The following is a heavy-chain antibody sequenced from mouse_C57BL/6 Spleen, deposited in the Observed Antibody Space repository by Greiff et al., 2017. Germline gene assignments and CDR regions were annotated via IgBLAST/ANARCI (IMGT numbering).Heavy chain of an antibody. CDR2: IYPSDSVT. D-gene: IGHD2-1*01. Sequence: QVQLQQPGAELVRPGSSVKLSCKASGYTFTSYWMDWVKQRPGQGLEWIGNIYPSDSVTHYNQKFQDKATLTVDNSSSTAYMQLSSLTSEDSAVYYCARSDGNYVGYAMDDWGQGTSVTVSS. CDR3: ARSDGNYVGYAMDD. J-gene: IGHJ4*01. V-gene: IGHV1-61*01. CDR1: GYTFTSYW.